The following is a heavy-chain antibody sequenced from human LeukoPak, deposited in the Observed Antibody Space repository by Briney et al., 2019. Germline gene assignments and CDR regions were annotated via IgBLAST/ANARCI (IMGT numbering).Heavy chain of an antibody. J-gene: IGHJ3*02. Sequence: GESLKISCQGSGFTFTSYWIGWVRQMPGKGLEWMGIIYPTDYETKYSLSFQGQVTISADRSTSAAYLQWSSLKASDTATYYCARGDLRAFQIWGQGTMVTVS. CDR2: IYPTDYET. CDR3: ARGDLRAFQI. CDR1: GFTFTSYW. V-gene: IGHV5-51*01.